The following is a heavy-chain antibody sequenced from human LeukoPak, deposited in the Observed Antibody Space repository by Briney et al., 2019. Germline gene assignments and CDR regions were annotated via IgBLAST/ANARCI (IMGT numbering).Heavy chain of an antibody. D-gene: IGHD2-8*01. V-gene: IGHV4-39*01. CDR2: VYYSGST. CDR3: ARNVSAGYFDY. Sequence: SETLPLSCSVSGGSMTGTTYYWAWIRQPPRKGLEWIGSVYYSGSTSYSPSLKSRVTISVDTSKNQFSLRLSSVTAADTAVYYCARNVSAGYFDYWGHGTLVTVSS. J-gene: IGHJ4*01. CDR1: GGSMTGTTYY.